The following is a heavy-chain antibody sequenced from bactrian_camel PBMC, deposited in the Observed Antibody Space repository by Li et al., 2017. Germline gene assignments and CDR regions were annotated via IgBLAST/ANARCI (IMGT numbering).Heavy chain of an antibody. D-gene: IGHD1*01. CDR2: ISSDGST. Sequence: VESGGGSVQAGGSLKLACTVPGFTANRCGMGWYRQTPRSECELVSMISSDGSTYYADSVKGRFTISRDKAKNTVYLQMNSLKPEDTAMYYCAARSVGWCPLFEHWLGKRAYTPGGYFANWGQGTQVTVS. CDR3: AARSVGWCPLFEHWLGKRAYTPGGYFAN. J-gene: IGHJ6*01. V-gene: IGHV3S55*01. CDR1: GFTANRCG.